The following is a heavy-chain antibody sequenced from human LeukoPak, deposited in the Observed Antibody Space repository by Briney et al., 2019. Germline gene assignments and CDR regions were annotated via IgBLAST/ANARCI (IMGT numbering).Heavy chain of an antibody. CDR2: ISSSSSYT. V-gene: IGHV3-11*06. Sequence: GGSLRLSCAASGFTFSDYYMSWIRQAPGKGLEWVSYISSSSSYTNYADSVKGRFTISRDNAKNSLYLQMNNLRAEDTAVYYCARPLGTGAFGELSWGQGTLVTVSS. CDR1: GFTFSDYY. CDR3: ARPLGTGAFGELS. D-gene: IGHD3-10*01. J-gene: IGHJ5*02.